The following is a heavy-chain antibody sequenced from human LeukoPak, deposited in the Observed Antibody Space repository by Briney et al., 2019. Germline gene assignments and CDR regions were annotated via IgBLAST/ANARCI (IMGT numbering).Heavy chain of an antibody. CDR3: ARARGYSSYVGYYYYGMDV. CDR1: GGTFSSYA. V-gene: IGHV1-69*13. J-gene: IGHJ6*02. Sequence: AASVKVSCKASGGTFSSYAISWVRQAPGQGLEWIGGIIPIFGTANYAQKFQGRVTITADESTSTAYMELSSLRSEDTAVYYCARARGYSSYVGYYYYGMDVWGQGTTVTVSS. CDR2: IIPIFGTA. D-gene: IGHD5-12*01.